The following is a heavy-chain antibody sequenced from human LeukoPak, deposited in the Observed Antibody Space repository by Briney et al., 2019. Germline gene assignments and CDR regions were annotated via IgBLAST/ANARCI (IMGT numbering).Heavy chain of an antibody. CDR2: IRSKANSYAT. V-gene: IGHV3-73*01. CDR3: TRHEDYYYYYMDV. Sequence: GGSLRLSCAASGFTFSGSAMHWVRQASGKGLEWVGLIRSKANSYATAYAASVKGRFTISRDDSKNTAYLQMNSLKTEDTAVYYCTRHEDYYYYYMDVWGKGTTVTVSS. CDR1: GFTFSGSA. J-gene: IGHJ6*03.